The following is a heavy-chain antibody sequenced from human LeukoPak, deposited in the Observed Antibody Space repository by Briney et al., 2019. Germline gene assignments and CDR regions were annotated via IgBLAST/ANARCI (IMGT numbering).Heavy chain of an antibody. CDR3: ARAYDFWSGYLRYGMDV. D-gene: IGHD3-3*01. V-gene: IGHV4-34*01. CDR1: GGSFSGYY. J-gene: IGHJ6*02. Sequence: SETLSLTCAVYGGSFSGYYWSWIRQPPGKGLEWIGEINRSGSTNYNPSLKSRVTISVDTSKNQFSLKLSSVTAADTAVYYCARAYDFWSGYLRYGMDVWGQGTTVTVSS. CDR2: INRSGST.